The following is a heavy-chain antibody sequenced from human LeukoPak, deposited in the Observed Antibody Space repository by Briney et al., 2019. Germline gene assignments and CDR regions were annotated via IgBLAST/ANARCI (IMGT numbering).Heavy chain of an antibody. D-gene: IGHD6-19*01. CDR2: IVVGSGNT. V-gene: IGHV1-58*01. Sequence: SVKVSCKASGFTFTISAVQRVRQARGQRLEWIGWIVVGSGNTNYAQKFQERVTITRDMSTSTAYMELSSLRSEDTALYYCAAGFGTGCYDAFDIWGQGTMVTVSS. CDR1: GFTFTISA. J-gene: IGHJ3*02. CDR3: AAGFGTGCYDAFDI.